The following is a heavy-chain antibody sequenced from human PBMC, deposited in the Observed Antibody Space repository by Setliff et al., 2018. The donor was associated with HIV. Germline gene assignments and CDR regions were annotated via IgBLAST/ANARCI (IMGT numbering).Heavy chain of an antibody. CDR1: GFSISSRYY. CDR3: ARSIVPVASGYYYFEY. J-gene: IGHJ4*02. D-gene: IGHD3-3*01. CDR2: IYHTGSS. V-gene: IGHV4-38-2*01. Sequence: SETLSLTCDVSGFSISSRYYWGWIRQSPGKGLEWIGNIYHTGSSYYNPSLNDRATISLDTSKNQFSLRLSSVAAGDAAVYYCARSIVPVASGYYYFEYWGQGTLVTVSS.